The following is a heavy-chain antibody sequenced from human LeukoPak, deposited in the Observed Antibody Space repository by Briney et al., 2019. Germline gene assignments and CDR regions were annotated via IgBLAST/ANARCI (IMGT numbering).Heavy chain of an antibody. D-gene: IGHD2-8*02. CDR3: ARVTGTWWADY. CDR1: GFTVSNYG. Sequence: PGGSLRLSCAASGFTVSNYGMNWVRQAPGEGLEWVSYISSSGTTIYYADSVKGRFTISRDNAKNSLHLQMNSLRDEDTVVYYCARVTGTWWADYWGQGTLVTVSS. CDR2: ISSSGTTI. J-gene: IGHJ4*02. V-gene: IGHV3-48*02.